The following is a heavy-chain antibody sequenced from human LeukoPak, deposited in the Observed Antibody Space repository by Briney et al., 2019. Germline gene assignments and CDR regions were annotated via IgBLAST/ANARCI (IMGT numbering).Heavy chain of an antibody. Sequence: SVKVSCKASGGTFSSYAISWVRQAPGRGLEWMGGIIPIFGTANYAQKFQGRVTITADESTSTAYMELSSLRSEDTAVYYCAVSHSSQSYYYYGMDVWGQGTTVTVSS. V-gene: IGHV1-69*13. CDR3: AVSHSSQSYYYYGMDV. CDR1: GGTFSSYA. J-gene: IGHJ6*02. CDR2: IIPIFGTA. D-gene: IGHD6-13*01.